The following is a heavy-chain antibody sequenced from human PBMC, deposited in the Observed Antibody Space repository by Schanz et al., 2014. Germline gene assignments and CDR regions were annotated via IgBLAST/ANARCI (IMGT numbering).Heavy chain of an antibody. CDR1: GFSVSNNY. J-gene: IGHJ6*02. V-gene: IGHV3-23*04. CDR2: LSGSGTST. CDR3: AKIRYDSSGYYLPYYGMDV. D-gene: IGHD3-22*01. Sequence: VQLVESGGGLVQPGGSLRLSCAASGFSVSNNYMSWVRQAPGKGLEWVSALSGSGTSTYYADSVKGRFTISRDNSKNTLYLQMNSLRAEDTAVYYCAKIRYDSSGYYLPYYGMDVWGQGTTVIVSS.